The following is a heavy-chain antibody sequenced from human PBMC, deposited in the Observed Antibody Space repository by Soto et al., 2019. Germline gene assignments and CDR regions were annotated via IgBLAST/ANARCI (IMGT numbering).Heavy chain of an antibody. CDR2: ISAYNGNT. CDR3: ASNYLYYYGSGNTNYYGMDV. V-gene: IGHV1-18*01. CDR1: GYTFTSYG. J-gene: IGHJ6*02. Sequence: QVQLVQSGAEVKKPGASVKVSCKASGYTFTSYGISWVRQAPGQGLEWMGWISAYNGNTNYAQKLQGRVTMTTDTSTSTAYMELRSLRSDDTAVYYCASNYLYYYGSGNTNYYGMDVWRQGTTVTVSS. D-gene: IGHD3-10*01.